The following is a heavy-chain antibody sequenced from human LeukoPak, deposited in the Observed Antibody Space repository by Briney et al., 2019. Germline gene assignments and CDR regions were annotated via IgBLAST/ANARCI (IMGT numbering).Heavy chain of an antibody. D-gene: IGHD6-13*01. CDR3: ARWGPYSSSWYFDY. V-gene: IGHV1-69*04. CDR1: GGTFSSYA. CDR2: IIPILGIA. Sequence: GASVKVSCKASGGTFSSYAISWVRQAPGQGLEWMGRIIPILGIANYAQKFQGRVTITADKSTSTAYMELSSLRSEDTAVYYCARWGPYSSSWYFDYWGQGTLVTVSS. J-gene: IGHJ4*02.